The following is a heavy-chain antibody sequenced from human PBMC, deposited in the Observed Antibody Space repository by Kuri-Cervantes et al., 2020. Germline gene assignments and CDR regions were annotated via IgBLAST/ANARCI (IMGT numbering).Heavy chain of an antibody. CDR1: GGSISSSSYY. D-gene: IGHD3-9*01. J-gene: IGHJ5*02. CDR2: IYYSGST. V-gene: IGHV4-39*01. Sequence: SETLSLTCTVSGGSISSSSYYWGWIRQPPGKGLEWIGSIYYSGSTYYNPSLKSRVTISVDTSKNQFSLKLSSVTAADTAVYYCARRYFDWLLLWDWFDPWGQGTLVTVSS. CDR3: ARRYFDWLLLWDWFDP.